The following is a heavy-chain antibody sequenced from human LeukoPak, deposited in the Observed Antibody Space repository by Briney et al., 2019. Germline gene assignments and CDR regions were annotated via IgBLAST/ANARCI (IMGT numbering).Heavy chain of an antibody. CDR2: FDPEDGET. CDR1: GYTLTELS. V-gene: IGHV1-24*01. Sequence: ASVTVSCKVSGYTLTELSMHWVRQAPGKGLEWMGGFDPEDGETIYAQKFQGRVTMTEDTSTDTAYMELSGLRSEDTAVYYCATDRTYGSGPLMDVWGQGTTVTVSS. D-gene: IGHD3-10*01. CDR3: ATDRTYGSGPLMDV. J-gene: IGHJ6*02.